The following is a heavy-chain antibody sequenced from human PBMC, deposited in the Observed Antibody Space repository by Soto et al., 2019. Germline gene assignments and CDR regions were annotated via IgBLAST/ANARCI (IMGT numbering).Heavy chain of an antibody. CDR1: GGSFSGYY. D-gene: IGHD4-4*01. CDR2: INHSGST. V-gene: IGHV4-34*01. J-gene: IGHJ4*02. Sequence: SETLSLTCAVYGGSFSGYYWSWIRQPPGKGLEWIGEINHSGSTNYNPSLKSRVTISVDTSKNQFSLKLSSVTAADTAVYYCARMSHRDYSNYVGSRTLDYWGQGTLVTVSS. CDR3: ARMSHRDYSNYVGSRTLDY.